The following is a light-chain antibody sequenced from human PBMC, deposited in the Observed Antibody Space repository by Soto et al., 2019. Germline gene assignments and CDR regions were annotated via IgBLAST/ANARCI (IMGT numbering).Light chain of an antibody. CDR3: QQRSNGTRT. V-gene: IGKV3-11*01. J-gene: IGKJ5*01. Sequence: EIVLTQSPATLSLSRGESATLLCRASQGFXSYLRWDQQKPGQAPNVLXDYASNMATGSPARFSGSGSGTDFTLTISSLEPEDFAVYYCQQRSNGTRTFGQGTRLEI. CDR1: QGFXSY. CDR2: YAS.